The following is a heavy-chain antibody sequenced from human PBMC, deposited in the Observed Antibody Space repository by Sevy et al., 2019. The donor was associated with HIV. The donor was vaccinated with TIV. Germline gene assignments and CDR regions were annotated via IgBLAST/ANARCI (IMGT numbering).Heavy chain of an antibody. J-gene: IGHJ6*02. V-gene: IGHV3-30-3*01. CDR2: ISFDESDK. CDR3: ARPRANYVDNYFFYAMDV. CDR1: GFAFTNYYA. Sequence: GGSLRLSCAASGFAFTNYYAMHWVRQAPGKGLEWVALISFDESDKYYADSVKGRFTISRDNFKNTLYLQMNGLTTEETAVYYCARPRANYVDNYFFYAMDVWGQGTTVTVSS. D-gene: IGHD4-17*01.